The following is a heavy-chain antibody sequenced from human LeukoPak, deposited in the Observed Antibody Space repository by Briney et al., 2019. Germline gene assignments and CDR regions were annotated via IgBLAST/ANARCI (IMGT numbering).Heavy chain of an antibody. CDR1: GGSVSSSSYY. CDR3: ARRAPIYYDSSGYYYVFDY. V-gene: IGHV4-39*01. CDR2: IYYSGST. D-gene: IGHD3-22*01. J-gene: IGHJ4*02. Sequence: SETLSLTCTASGGSVSSSSYYWGWIRQPPGKGLEWIGNIYYSGSTYYNPSLKSRVTISVDTSKNQFSLKLSSVTAADTAVYYCARRAPIYYDSSGYYYVFDYWGQGTLVTVSS.